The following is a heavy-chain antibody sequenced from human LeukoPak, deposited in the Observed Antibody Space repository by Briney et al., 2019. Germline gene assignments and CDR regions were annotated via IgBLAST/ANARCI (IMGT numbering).Heavy chain of an antibody. CDR1: GGSISSYY. Sequence: SETLSLTCTVSGGSISSYYWSWIRQPAGKGLEWIGRIYTSGSTNYNPSLKSRVTMSVDTSKNQFFLKLSSVTAADTAVYYCARDVGQQLVPTNYMDVWGKGTTVTVSS. CDR2: IYTSGST. J-gene: IGHJ6*03. V-gene: IGHV4-4*07. CDR3: ARDVGQQLVPTNYMDV. D-gene: IGHD6-13*01.